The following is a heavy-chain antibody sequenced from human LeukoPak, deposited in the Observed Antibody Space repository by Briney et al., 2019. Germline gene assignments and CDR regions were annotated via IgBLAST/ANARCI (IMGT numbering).Heavy chain of an antibody. V-gene: IGHV4-39*07. J-gene: IGHJ4*02. CDR2: ISYSGST. CDR1: GGSISSTTYY. CDR3: ARDRGYYKDY. Sequence: SETLSLTCTVSGGSISSTTYYWGWVRQPPGKGLEWIGSISYSGSTYYSPSLKSRVTISVDTSKNQFSLKLSSVTAADTAVYYCARDRGYYKDYWGQGTLVTVSS. D-gene: IGHD3-9*01.